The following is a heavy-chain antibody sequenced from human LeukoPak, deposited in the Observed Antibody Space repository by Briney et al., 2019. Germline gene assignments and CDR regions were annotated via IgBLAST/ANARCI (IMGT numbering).Heavy chain of an antibody. J-gene: IGHJ1*01. V-gene: IGHV3-30*03. CDR3: ATDAYFDMRGGPRR. Sequence: PGRSLRLSCAASGFIFENYGMHWVRQAPGQGLQWVAVISYDGSTKYYGDSVKGRFTISRDNSQNTLFLELNSLRAEDTAVYYCATDAYFDMRGGPRRWGQGTLVSVSS. CDR2: ISYDGSTK. CDR1: GFIFENYG. D-gene: IGHD3-9*01.